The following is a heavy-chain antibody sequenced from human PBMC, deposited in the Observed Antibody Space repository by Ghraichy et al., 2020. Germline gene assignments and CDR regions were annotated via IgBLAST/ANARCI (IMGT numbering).Heavy chain of an antibody. CDR1: GFTFSSFA. CDR2: ISGSGGSI. D-gene: IGHD2-21*02. Sequence: GGSLRLSCGASGFTFSSFAMSWVRQAQGKGLEWVAAISGSGGSIWYADSVKGRFSISRDNSKNTVFLQMNSLRAEDTAVYYCAKVLKDHLVTTEFAHWGQGTPVTVSS. CDR3: AKVLKDHLVTTEFAH. J-gene: IGHJ4*02. V-gene: IGHV3-23*01.